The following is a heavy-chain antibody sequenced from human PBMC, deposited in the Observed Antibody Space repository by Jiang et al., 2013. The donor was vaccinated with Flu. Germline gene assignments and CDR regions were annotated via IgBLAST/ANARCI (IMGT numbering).Heavy chain of an antibody. CDR1: GYTFTSYD. D-gene: IGHD5-24*01. V-gene: IGHV1-8*01. Sequence: VQLVESGAEVKKPGASVKVSCKASGYTFTSYDINWVRQATGQGLEWMGWMNPNSGNTGYAQKFQGRVTMTRNTSISTAYMELSSLRSEDTAVYYCARGLLEMATILDAFDIWGQGTMVTVSS. CDR2: MNPNSGNT. J-gene: IGHJ3*02. CDR3: ARGLLEMATILDAFDI.